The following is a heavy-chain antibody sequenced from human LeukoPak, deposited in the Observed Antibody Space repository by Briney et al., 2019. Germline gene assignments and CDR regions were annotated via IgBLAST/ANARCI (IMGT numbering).Heavy chain of an antibody. D-gene: IGHD2-2*01. CDR1: GYTCTGYY. J-gene: IGHJ6*02. V-gene: IGHV1-2*02. CDR3: ARGLVVPAVHRGYYYYYGMDV. CDR2: INPNSGGT. Sequence: ASVKVSCKASGYTCTGYYMHWVRQAPGQGLEWMGWINPNSGGTNYAQKFQGRVTMTRDTSISTAYMELSRLRSDDTAVYYCARGLVVPAVHRGYYYYYGMDVWGQGTTVTVSS.